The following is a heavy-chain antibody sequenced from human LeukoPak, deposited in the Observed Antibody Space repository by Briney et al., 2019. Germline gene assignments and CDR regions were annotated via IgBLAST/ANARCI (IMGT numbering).Heavy chain of an antibody. J-gene: IGHJ5*02. Sequence: PSETLSLTCTVSGGSISSSSYYWGWIRQPPGKGLEWIGSIYYSGGTYYNPSLKSRVTISVDTSKNQFSLKLSSVTAADTAVYYCAREYLLSSSWGKDPWGQGTLVTVSS. D-gene: IGHD6-13*01. CDR2: IYYSGGT. V-gene: IGHV4-39*07. CDR3: AREYLLSSSWGKDP. CDR1: GGSISSSSYY.